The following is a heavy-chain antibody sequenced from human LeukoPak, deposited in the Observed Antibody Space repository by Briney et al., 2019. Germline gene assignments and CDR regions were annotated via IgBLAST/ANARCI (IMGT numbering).Heavy chain of an antibody. CDR2: IYYNGIT. V-gene: IGHV4-61*01. Sequence: SETLSLTCTVSGGSISSSSYYWGWIRQPPGKGLEWIGYIYYNGITNYNPSLKSRVTISVDTSKNQFSLKLSSVTAADTAVYYCARDRYYYDSSGSTGWFDPWGQGTLVTVSS. D-gene: IGHD3-22*01. CDR1: GGSISSSSYY. CDR3: ARDRYYYDSSGSTGWFDP. J-gene: IGHJ5*02.